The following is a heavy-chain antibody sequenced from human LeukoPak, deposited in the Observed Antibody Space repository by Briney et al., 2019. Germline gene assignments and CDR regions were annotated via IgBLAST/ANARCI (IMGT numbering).Heavy chain of an antibody. V-gene: IGHV1-2*02. CDR2: INTNSGGT. D-gene: IGHD3-10*01. Sequence: ASVTVSCTASGYTFTVYYMHWVRQAPGQGQEWMGWINTNSGGTNYAQKFQGGVPMTRDTSISTAYMELSRLRSDDTAVYYCAREVVTMVRGVSGPFDYWGQGTLVTVSS. CDR1: GYTFTVYY. CDR3: AREVVTMVRGVSGPFDY. J-gene: IGHJ4*02.